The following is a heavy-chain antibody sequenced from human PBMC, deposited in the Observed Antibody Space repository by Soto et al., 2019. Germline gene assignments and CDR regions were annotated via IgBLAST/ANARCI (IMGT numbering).Heavy chain of an antibody. CDR2: IIPIFGTA. CDR3: ARDFALRFLEWNAPNWFDP. V-gene: IGHV1-69*13. Sequence: SVKVSCKASGGTFSSYAISWVRQAPGQGLEWMGGIIPIFGTANYAQKFQGRVTMTADEPTSTAYMELRSLRSDDTAVYYCARDFALRFLEWNAPNWFDPWGQGTLVTVSS. CDR1: GGTFSSYA. D-gene: IGHD3-3*01. J-gene: IGHJ5*02.